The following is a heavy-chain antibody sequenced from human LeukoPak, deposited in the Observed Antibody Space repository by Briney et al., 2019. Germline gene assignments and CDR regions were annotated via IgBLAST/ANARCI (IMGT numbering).Heavy chain of an antibody. J-gene: IGHJ4*02. CDR2: IKYDGSEK. D-gene: IGHD3-10*01. CDR3: AKDLGLWFGELFDY. CDR1: RFTFSNYW. Sequence: GGSLRLSCAASRFTFSNYWMSWVRQAPGKGLEWVAHIKYDGSEKYYVDSVKGRFTISRDNAKNSLYLQMNSLRVEDTAVYYCAKDLGLWFGELFDYWGQGTLVTVSS. V-gene: IGHV3-7*01.